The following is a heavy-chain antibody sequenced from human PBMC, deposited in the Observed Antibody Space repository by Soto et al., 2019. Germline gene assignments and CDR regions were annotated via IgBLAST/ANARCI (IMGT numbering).Heavy chain of an antibody. CDR3: ASGILGNFDP. V-gene: IGHV1-58*01. Sequence: SVKVSCKASGFTFTSSAVQWVRQARGQRLEWRGWIVGDSGNTNYAQKFQERVTITRDMSTSTAYMELSSLRSEDTDVYYCASGILGNFDPWGQGTLVTVSS. CDR2: IVGDSGNT. CDR1: GFTFTSSA. J-gene: IGHJ5*02. D-gene: IGHD7-27*01.